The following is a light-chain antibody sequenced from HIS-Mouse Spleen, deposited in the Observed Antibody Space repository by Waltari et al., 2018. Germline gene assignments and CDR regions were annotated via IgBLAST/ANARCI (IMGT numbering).Light chain of an antibody. V-gene: IGLV3-1*01. CDR3: QAWDSSYSV. Sequence: SYELTQPPSVSVSPGQTASITCSGDKLGDKYACWYQQKPGQSPVLVSYQYSKRPSGIPERFSGSNSGNTATLTISGTQAMDEADYYCQAWDSSYSVFGGGTKLTVL. CDR2: QYS. J-gene: IGLJ2*01. CDR1: KLGDKY.